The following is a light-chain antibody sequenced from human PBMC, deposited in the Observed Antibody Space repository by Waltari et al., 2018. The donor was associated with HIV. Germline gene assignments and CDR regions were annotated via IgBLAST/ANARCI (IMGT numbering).Light chain of an antibody. J-gene: IGKJ3*01. Sequence: DIVMTQSPDSLAVSLGERATINCRSSQSVLYRSNNKNYLAWYQQKPGQPPKLLIYWASTRESGVPDRFSGSGSGTYFTLTISSLQAEDVAIYYCQQYYSTPFTFGPGTKVDIK. CDR1: QSVLYRSNNKNY. CDR2: WAS. CDR3: QQYYSTPFT. V-gene: IGKV4-1*01.